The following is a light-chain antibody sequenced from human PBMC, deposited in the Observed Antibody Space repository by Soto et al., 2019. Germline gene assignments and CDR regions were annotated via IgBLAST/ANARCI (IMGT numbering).Light chain of an antibody. CDR3: QQYGRSPPEFT. V-gene: IGKV3-20*01. Sequence: EIVLTQSPGTLSLSAGERATLSCRASQTISSNYLAWYQQKPGQAPRLLIFGASYRATGIPDRFSGSGSGTDLTLTISRLEPEDFAVYYCQQYGRSPPEFTFGPGTKGDIK. CDR1: QTISSNY. CDR2: GAS. J-gene: IGKJ3*01.